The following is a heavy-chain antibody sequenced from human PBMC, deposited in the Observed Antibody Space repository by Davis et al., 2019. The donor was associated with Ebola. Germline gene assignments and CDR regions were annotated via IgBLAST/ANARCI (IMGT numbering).Heavy chain of an antibody. CDR1: GYTFTSYA. CDR2: INAGNGNT. D-gene: IGHD6-19*01. CDR3: ARGSDWYVVDY. V-gene: IGHV1-3*01. Sequence: AASVKVSCKASGYTFTSYAMHWVRQAPGQGLEWMGWINAGNGNTKYSQKFQGRVTITRDTSASTAYMELSSLRSEDTAVYYCARGSDWYVVDYWGQGTLVTVSS. J-gene: IGHJ4*02.